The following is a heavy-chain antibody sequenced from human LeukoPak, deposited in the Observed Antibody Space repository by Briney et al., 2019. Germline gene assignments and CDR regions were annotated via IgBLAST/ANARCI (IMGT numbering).Heavy chain of an antibody. CDR3: ARATRVRSTSYYYYYYMDV. V-gene: IGHV1-8*01. J-gene: IGHJ6*03. CDR1: GYTFTSYD. Sequence: GASVKVSCKASGYTFTSYDINWVRQATGQGLEWMGWMNPNSGNTGYAQKFQGRVTMTRNTSISTAYMELSSLRSEDTAVYYCARATRVRSTSYYYYYYMDVWGKGTTVTVSS. D-gene: IGHD2-2*01. CDR2: MNPNSGNT.